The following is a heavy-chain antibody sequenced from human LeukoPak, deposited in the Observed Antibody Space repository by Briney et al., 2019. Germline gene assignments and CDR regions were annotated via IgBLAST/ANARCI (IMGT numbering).Heavy chain of an antibody. CDR1: GFSFSDYS. V-gene: IGHV3-7*01. CDR2: IKQDGSEK. D-gene: IGHD5-24*01. Sequence: PGGSLRLSCAASGFSFSDYSMNWVRQAPGKGLEWVANIKQDGSEKYYVDSVKGRFTISRDNAKNSLYLQMNSLRAEDTAVYYCASQSRWLQCFDYWGQGTLVTVSS. CDR3: ASQSRWLQCFDY. J-gene: IGHJ4*02.